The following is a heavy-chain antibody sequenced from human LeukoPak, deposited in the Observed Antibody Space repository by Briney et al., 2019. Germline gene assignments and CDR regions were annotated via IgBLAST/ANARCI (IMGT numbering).Heavy chain of an antibody. V-gene: IGHV3-23*01. Sequence: GGSLRLSCAASGFTFSSYAMSWIRQAPGKGLEWVSAISGSGGSTYYADSVKGRFTISRDNSKNTLYLQMNSLRAEDTAVYYCAKDRGSSWYDRHFDYWGQGTLVTVSS. CDR3: AKDRGSSWYDRHFDY. CDR1: GFTFSSYA. J-gene: IGHJ4*02. D-gene: IGHD6-13*01. CDR2: ISGSGGST.